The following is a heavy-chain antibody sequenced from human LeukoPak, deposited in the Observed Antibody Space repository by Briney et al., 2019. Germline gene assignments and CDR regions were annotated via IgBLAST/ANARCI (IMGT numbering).Heavy chain of an antibody. CDR2: ISTFNGDT. J-gene: IGHJ4*02. CDR3: ARWISPYYFDH. D-gene: IGHD2-21*01. CDR1: GYTFTNYY. V-gene: IGHV1-18*01. Sequence: ASVKVSCKTSGYTFTNYYMAWVRQAPGQGLEWMGWISTFNGDTHYAQNLQGRVTLTTDTSTNTGYMVLRSLRYDDTAVYFRARWISPYYFDHWGQGTLVTVSS.